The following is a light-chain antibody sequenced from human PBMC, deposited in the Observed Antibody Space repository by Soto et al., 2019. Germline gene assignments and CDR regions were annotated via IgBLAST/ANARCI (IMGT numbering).Light chain of an antibody. CDR1: ETVATN. J-gene: IGKJ5*01. V-gene: IGKV3-20*01. CDR2: GAS. Sequence: EVVMTQSPATLSVSPGERATLSCRASETVATNLAWYQQKPGQAPRLLISGASTRAAGISDRFRGSGSGTDFTLTISRLEPEDFAVYYCQQYVSAPITFGQGTRLEIK. CDR3: QQYVSAPIT.